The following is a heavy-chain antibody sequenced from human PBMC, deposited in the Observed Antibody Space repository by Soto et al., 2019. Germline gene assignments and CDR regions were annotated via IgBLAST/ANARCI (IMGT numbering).Heavy chain of an antibody. CDR3: ARFTGYYGMDV. Sequence: PGASLKISCAASGFTFSSNYMSWVRQAPGKGLEWVSVIYSGGSTYYADSVKGRFTISRDNSKNTLYLQMNSLRAEDTAVYYCARFTGYYGMDVWGQGTTVTVSS. CDR2: IYSGGST. CDR1: GFTFSSNY. D-gene: IGHD3-10*01. J-gene: IGHJ6*02. V-gene: IGHV3-53*01.